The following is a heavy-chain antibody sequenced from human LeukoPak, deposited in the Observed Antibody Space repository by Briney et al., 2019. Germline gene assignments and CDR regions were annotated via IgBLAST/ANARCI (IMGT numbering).Heavy chain of an antibody. CDR1: GGSISSYY. D-gene: IGHD5-18*01. V-gene: IGHV4-59*01. CDR3: ARAGGIQLWSTYYYYGMDV. CDR2: IYYSGST. J-gene: IGHJ6*02. Sequence: SETLSLTCTVSGGSISSYYWSCIRQPPGKGLEWIGYIYYSGSTNYNPSLKSRVTISVDTSKNQFSLKLSSVTAADTAVYYCARAGGIQLWSTYYYYGMDVWGQGTTVTVSS.